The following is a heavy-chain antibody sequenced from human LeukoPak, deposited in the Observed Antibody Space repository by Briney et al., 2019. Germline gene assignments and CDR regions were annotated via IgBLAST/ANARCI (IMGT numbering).Heavy chain of an antibody. Sequence: GGSLGLSCAASGFTFSSSWMSWVRQAPGKGLEWVANINQEGTEKYFVGSVKGRFTISRDNAKNSLSLQMNSLRAEDTAVYYCARVSPNTVTTLQYFDYWGQGTLVTVSS. V-gene: IGHV3-7*01. D-gene: IGHD4-17*01. CDR3: ARVSPNTVTTLQYFDY. CDR1: GFTFSSSW. J-gene: IGHJ4*02. CDR2: INQEGTEK.